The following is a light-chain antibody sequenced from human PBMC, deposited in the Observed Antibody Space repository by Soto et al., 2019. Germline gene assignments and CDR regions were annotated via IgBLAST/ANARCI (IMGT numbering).Light chain of an antibody. CDR2: KAS. Sequence: DIQMTQSPSTLSASVGDRVTITCRASQSISSWLAWYQQKQGKAPKLLIYKASSLESGVPSRFSGSGSGTEFTLTISSLQPDDLATYYCQQYNSYWGFTFGPGTKVDIK. V-gene: IGKV1-5*03. CDR1: QSISSW. CDR3: QQYNSYWGFT. J-gene: IGKJ3*01.